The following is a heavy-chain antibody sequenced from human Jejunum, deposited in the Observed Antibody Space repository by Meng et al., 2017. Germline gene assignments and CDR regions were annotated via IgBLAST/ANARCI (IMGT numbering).Heavy chain of an antibody. V-gene: IGHV3-7*01. J-gene: IGHJ4*02. D-gene: IGHD4-11*01. CDR3: ARDSYGNDY. CDR2: IKEDGSEK. Sequence: GGSLRPSCAVSGFTFSRYWMSWVRQAPGKGLEWVANIKEDGSEKYYVDSVEGRFTISRDNAKNSLYLQINSLRVEDTAVYYCARDSYGNDYWGQGTLVTVSS. CDR1: GFTFSRYW.